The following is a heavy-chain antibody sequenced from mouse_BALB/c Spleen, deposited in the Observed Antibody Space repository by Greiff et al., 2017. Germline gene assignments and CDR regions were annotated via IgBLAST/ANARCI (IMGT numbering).Heavy chain of an antibody. Sequence: LVESGAELVRPGALVKLSCKASGFNIKDYYMHWVKQRPEQGLEWIGWIDPENGNTIYDPKFQGKASITADTSSNTAYLQLSSLTSEDTAVYYCASLKDDYGYWGQGTTLTVSS. D-gene: IGHD2-4*01. J-gene: IGHJ2*01. CDR2: IDPENGNT. CDR1: GFNIKDYY. V-gene: IGHV14-1*02. CDR3: ASLKDDYGY.